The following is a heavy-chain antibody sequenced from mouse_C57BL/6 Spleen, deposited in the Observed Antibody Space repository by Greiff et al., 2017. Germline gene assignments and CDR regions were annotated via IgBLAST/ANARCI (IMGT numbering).Heavy chain of an antibody. CDR1: GFTFSSYA. D-gene: IGHD2-4*01. CDR3: ARCDSWFAY. V-gene: IGHV5-4*03. J-gene: IGHJ3*01. CDR2: ISDGGSYT. Sequence: DVMLVESGGGLVKPGGSLKLSCAASGFTFSSYAMSWVRQTPEKRLEWVATISDGGSYTYYPDNVKGRFTISRDNAKINLYLQMSHLKSEDTAMYYCARCDSWFAYWGQGTLVTVSA.